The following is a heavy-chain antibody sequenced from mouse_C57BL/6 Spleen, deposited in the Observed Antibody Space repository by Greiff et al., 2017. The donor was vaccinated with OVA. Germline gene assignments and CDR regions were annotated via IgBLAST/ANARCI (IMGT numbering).Heavy chain of an antibody. J-gene: IGHJ4*01. CDR3: ARTTYGSSYYYAMDY. V-gene: IGHV5-17*01. D-gene: IGHD1-1*01. CDR1: GFTFSDYG. Sequence: EVMLVESGGGLVKPGGSLKLSCAASGFTFSDYGMHWVRQAPEKGLEWVAYISSGSSTIYYADTVKGRFTISRDNAKNTLFLQMTSLRSEDTAMYYCARTTYGSSYYYAMDYWGQGTSVTVSS. CDR2: ISSGSSTI.